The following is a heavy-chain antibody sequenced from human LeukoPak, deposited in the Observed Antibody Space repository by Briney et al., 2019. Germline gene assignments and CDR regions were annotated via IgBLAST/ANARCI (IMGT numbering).Heavy chain of an antibody. J-gene: IGHJ5*02. CDR3: ARAYYDFWSDYHTPNWFDP. CDR2: IYYSGST. V-gene: IGHV4-59*01. Sequence: SETLSPTCTVSGGSMSTYYWSWIRQPPGKGLEWIGYIYYSGSTNYNPSLKSRVTISVDTSKNQFSLKLSSVTAADTAVYYCARAYYDFWSDYHTPNWFDPWGQGTLVTVSS. CDR1: GGSMSTYY. D-gene: IGHD3-3*01.